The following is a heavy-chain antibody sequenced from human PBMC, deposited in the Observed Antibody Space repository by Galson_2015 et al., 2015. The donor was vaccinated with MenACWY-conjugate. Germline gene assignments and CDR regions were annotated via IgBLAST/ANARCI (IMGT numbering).Heavy chain of an antibody. CDR1: GLSLTNYG. D-gene: IGHD6-13*01. V-gene: IGHV3-30*18. CDR3: AKAAAAVGMNLFDP. J-gene: IGHJ5*02. Sequence: SLRLSCAASGLSLTNYGMHWVRQAPGKGLEWVAVVSYNGGATYYADSVKGRFTISRDNFKNTLNLQMNSLRAEDTAVYYCAKAAAAVGMNLFDPWGRGTLVTVSS. CDR2: VSYNGGAT.